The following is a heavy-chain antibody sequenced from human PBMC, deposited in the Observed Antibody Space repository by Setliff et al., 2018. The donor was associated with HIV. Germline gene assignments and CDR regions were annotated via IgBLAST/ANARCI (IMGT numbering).Heavy chain of an antibody. CDR2: ISPYDLSE. J-gene: IGHJ4*02. Sequence: ASVKVSCKASGYTFTDNFLHWVRQAPGQGPEWMGWISPYDLSERTSQRFRGRVTMTRDTSINAAYLDLSGLTSDDTAVYYCARQFSNSFDSWGQGTLVTVSS. CDR3: ARQFSNSFDS. CDR1: GYTFTDNF. D-gene: IGHD7-27*01. V-gene: IGHV1-2*02.